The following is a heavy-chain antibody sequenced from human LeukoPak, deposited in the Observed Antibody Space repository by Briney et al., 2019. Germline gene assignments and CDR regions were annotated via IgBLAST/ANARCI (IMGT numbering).Heavy chain of an antibody. J-gene: IGHJ4*02. CDR1: GFTFSSYS. CDR3: ARERDYYGSGRYGY. CDR2: ISGSSRII. V-gene: IGHV3-48*02. Sequence: PEGALRLSCAASGFTFSSYSINWVRQAPGKGLEWVSYISGSSRIIYYADSVKGRFTISRDNAKNSLYLQMNSLRDEDTAVYYCARERDYYGSGRYGYWGQGTLVTVSS. D-gene: IGHD3-10*01.